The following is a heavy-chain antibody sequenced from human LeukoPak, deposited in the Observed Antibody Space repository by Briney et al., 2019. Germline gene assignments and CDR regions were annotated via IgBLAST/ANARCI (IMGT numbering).Heavy chain of an antibody. D-gene: IGHD3-10*01. V-gene: IGHV4-34*01. CDR3: ARGVVRDAFDI. J-gene: IGHJ3*02. CDR2: INHSGST. CDR1: GGSFSGYY. Sequence: SETLSFTCAVYGGSFSGYYWSWIRQPPGKGLEWIGEINHSGSTNYNPSLKSRVTISVDTSKNQFSLKLSSVTAADTAVYYCARGVVRDAFDIWGQGTMVTVSS.